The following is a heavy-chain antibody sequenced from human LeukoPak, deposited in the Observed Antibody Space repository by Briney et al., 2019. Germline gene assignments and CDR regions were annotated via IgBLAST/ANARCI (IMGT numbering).Heavy chain of an antibody. Sequence: SETLSLTCTVSGYSISSGYYWGWIRQPPGKGLQWIGSIYHSGRTDYNPSLKSRVTISVDTSKNQFSLKLSSVTAADTAVYNCARHPGGRYSSRWYGWFDPWGQGTLVTVSS. CDR1: GYSISSGYY. V-gene: IGHV4-38-2*02. CDR2: IYHSGRT. D-gene: IGHD6-13*01. CDR3: ARHPGGRYSSRWYGWFDP. J-gene: IGHJ5*02.